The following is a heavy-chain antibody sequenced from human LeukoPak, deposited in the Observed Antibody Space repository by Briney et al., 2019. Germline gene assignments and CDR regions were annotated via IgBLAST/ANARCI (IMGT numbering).Heavy chain of an antibody. Sequence: SGGSLRLSCTTSGFTLSNYGIHWVRQAPGKGLEWVSFIKSDESDKHYADSVKGRFTISRDNSKNTLYLQMNSLRPEDTAVYYCTKGISTEDYRFFFWGQGALVTVSS. CDR3: TKGISTEDYRFFF. D-gene: IGHD3-16*02. CDR1: GFTLSNYG. V-gene: IGHV3-30*02. J-gene: IGHJ4*02. CDR2: IKSDESDK.